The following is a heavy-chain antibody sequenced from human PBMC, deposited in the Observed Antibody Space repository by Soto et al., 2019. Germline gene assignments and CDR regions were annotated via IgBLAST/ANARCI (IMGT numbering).Heavy chain of an antibody. Sequence: GGSLRLSSLASGFTLSSYAMHWVRQAPGKGLEYVSAISSNGGSTYYADSVKGRFTISRDNSKNTLYLQMSSLRAEDTAVYYCVKLELPQKSFQHWGQGTLVTVSS. CDR1: GFTLSSYA. V-gene: IGHV3-64D*06. CDR3: VKLELPQKSFQH. D-gene: IGHD1-7*01. CDR2: ISSNGGST. J-gene: IGHJ1*01.